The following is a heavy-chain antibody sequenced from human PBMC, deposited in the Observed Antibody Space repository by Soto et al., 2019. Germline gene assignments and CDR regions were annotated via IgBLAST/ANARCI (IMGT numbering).Heavy chain of an antibody. J-gene: IGHJ4*02. CDR1: GGSISSGDYY. CDR2: IYYSGST. CDR3: ARVAGYDSSGELDY. Sequence: PSETLSLTCTFSGGSISSGDYYWSWIRKPPGKGLEWIGYIYYSGSTYYNPSLKSRVTISVDTSKNQFSLKLSSVTAADTAVYYCARVAGYDSSGELDYWGQGTLVTVSS. D-gene: IGHD3-22*01. V-gene: IGHV4-30-4*01.